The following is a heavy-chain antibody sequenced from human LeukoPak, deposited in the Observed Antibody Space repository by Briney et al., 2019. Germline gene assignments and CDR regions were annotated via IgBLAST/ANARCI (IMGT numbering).Heavy chain of an antibody. Sequence: ASVKVSCKASGGTFSSYAISWVRQAPGQGLEWMGGIIPIFGTANYAQKFQGRVTITADESTSTAYMELSSLRSEDTVVYYCARGSRDGYNFELDYWGQGTLVTVSS. D-gene: IGHD5-24*01. V-gene: IGHV1-69*13. CDR1: GGTFSSYA. CDR2: IIPIFGTA. J-gene: IGHJ4*02. CDR3: ARGSRDGYNFELDY.